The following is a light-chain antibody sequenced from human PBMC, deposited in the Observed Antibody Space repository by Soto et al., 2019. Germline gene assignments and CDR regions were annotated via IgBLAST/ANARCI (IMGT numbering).Light chain of an antibody. CDR2: DVT. CDR3: CSYAGTYTFEV. J-gene: IGLJ1*01. Sequence: QSPLTQPRSVSGSPGQSGTISYTGTSSDVGGDNYVSWYQQHPGKAPKLMIYDVTKRPSGVPDRFSGSKSGNTASLTISGLQAEDEADYYCCSYAGTYTFEVFGTGTKLTVL. CDR1: SSDVGGDNY. V-gene: IGLV2-11*01.